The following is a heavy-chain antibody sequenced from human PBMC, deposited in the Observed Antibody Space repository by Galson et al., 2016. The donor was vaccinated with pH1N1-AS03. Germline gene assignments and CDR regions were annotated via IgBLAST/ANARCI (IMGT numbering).Heavy chain of an antibody. CDR1: GFTFSGYT. Sequence: SLRLSCAASGFTFSGYTMSWVRQAPGKGLEWVSFISSSSTYIYYADSLKCRFTISRDNAKNSLYLQMNSLRVEDTAVYYCARDDSSSWDRYYYYGMDVWGQGTTVTVSS. V-gene: IGHV3-21*01. CDR3: ARDDSSSWDRYYYYGMDV. J-gene: IGHJ6*02. CDR2: ISSSSTYI. D-gene: IGHD6-13*01.